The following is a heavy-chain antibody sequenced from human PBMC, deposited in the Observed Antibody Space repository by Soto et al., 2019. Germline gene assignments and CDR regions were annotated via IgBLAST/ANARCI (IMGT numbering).Heavy chain of an antibody. CDR1: GYTFTSYG. CDR3: AKDGAKNRGYSYGWAYYFDY. V-gene: IGHV1-18*01. CDR2: ISAYNGNT. J-gene: IGHJ4*02. Sequence: ASVKVSCKASGYTFTSYGISWVRQAPGQGLEWMGWISAYNGNTNYAQKLQGRVTITTDTSTSTAYMELRSLRSDDTAVYYCAKDGAKNRGYSYGWAYYFDYWGQGTLVTVSS. D-gene: IGHD5-18*01.